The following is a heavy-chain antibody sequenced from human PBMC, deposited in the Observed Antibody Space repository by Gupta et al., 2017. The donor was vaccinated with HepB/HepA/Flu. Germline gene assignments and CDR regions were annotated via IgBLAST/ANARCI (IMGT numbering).Heavy chain of an antibody. D-gene: IGHD6-13*01. Sequence: QVQLVQSGTEVKKPGASVKVSCKASGYTFTSYYIHWVLQAPGQGLEWMGKINPSSDSTTYAQKFQGRVTMTRDTSTSTVYMELSSLRSEDTAVYFCARVGPWYSSSWYGYDYWGQGTLVTVSS. CDR1: GYTFTSYY. V-gene: IGHV1-46*01. CDR3: ARVGPWYSSSWYGYDY. CDR2: INPSSDST. J-gene: IGHJ4*02.